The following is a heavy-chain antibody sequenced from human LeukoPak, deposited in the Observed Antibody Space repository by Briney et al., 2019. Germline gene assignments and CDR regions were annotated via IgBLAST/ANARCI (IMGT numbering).Heavy chain of an antibody. CDR2: INPNSGGT. D-gene: IGHD2-2*01. V-gene: IGHV1-2*02. CDR1: GYTFTGYY. J-gene: IGHJ1*01. Sequence: ASVKVSCKASGYTFTGYYVHWVRQAPGQGLGWMGWINPNSGGTKYAQKFQGRVAMTSDTSISTAYMELSSLRSDDTAVYFCARRDQMLFSLYWGQGTLVTVSS. CDR3: ARRDQMLFSLY.